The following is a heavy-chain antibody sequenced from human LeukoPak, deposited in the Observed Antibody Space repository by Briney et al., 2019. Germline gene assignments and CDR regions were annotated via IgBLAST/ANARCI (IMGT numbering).Heavy chain of an antibody. J-gene: IGHJ6*02. CDR2: ITSSGRYI. V-gene: IGHV3-21*01. CDR1: GFTFTSYS. Sequence: GGSLRLSCVASGFTFTSYSMNWVRQAPGKGLEWVSSITSSGRYIYYTDSVKGRFTISRDNAENSLFLQMNSLRAEDTAVYYCARNGAKFCTSTSCFYHYYYMDVWGQGTTVTISS. CDR3: ARNGAKFCTSTSCFYHYYYMDV. D-gene: IGHD2-2*01.